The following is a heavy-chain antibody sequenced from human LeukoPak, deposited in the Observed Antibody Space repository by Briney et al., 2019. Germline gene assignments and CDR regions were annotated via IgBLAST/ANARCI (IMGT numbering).Heavy chain of an antibody. CDR3: ATDLAGLFDY. CDR1: GFTFSSPW. J-gene: IGHJ4*02. V-gene: IGHV3-74*01. Sequence: GGSLRLSCAASGFTFSSPWMHWVRQAPGEGLVWVSRTNPDGTTTSYADSVKGRFTISRDNARNTLFLQMDSLRVDDTAVYYCATDLAGLFDYWGRGTLVSVPS. CDR2: TNPDGTTT.